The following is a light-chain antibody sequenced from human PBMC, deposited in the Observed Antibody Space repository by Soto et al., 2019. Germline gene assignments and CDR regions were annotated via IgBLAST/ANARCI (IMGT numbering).Light chain of an antibody. V-gene: IGLV2-14*01. J-gene: IGLJ3*02. CDR2: EVS. CDR3: SSYTSSSTWV. Sequence: QSALTEPASVSGSPGQSITISCTGNNSDVGGYNYVSWYQQHPGKAPKLMIYEVSNRPSGVSNRFSGSKSGNTASLTISGLQAEDAADYYCSSYTSSSTWVFGGGTKLTVL. CDR1: NSDVGGYNY.